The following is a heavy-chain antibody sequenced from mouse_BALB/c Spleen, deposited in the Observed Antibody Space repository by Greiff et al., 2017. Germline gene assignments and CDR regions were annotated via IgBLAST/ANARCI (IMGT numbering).Heavy chain of an antibody. CDR3: ARYYYGSSYYWYFDV. CDR2: ISYSGST. Sequence: EVQLQESGPSLVKPSQTLSLTCSVTGDSITSGYWNWIRKFPGNKLEYMGYISYSGSTYYNPSLKSRISITRDTSKNQYYLQLNSVTTEDTATYYCARYYYGSSYYWYFDVWGAGTTVTVSS. CDR1: GDSITSGY. D-gene: IGHD1-1*01. V-gene: IGHV3-8*02. J-gene: IGHJ1*01.